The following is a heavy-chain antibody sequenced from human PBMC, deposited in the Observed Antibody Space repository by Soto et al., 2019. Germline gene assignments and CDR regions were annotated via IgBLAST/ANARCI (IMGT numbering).Heavy chain of an antibody. J-gene: IGHJ4*02. CDR2: ISGTGRTT. Sequence: SGGSLRLSCAASGFPFSSFAMSWVRQAPGRGLEWVSAISGTGRTTYYADSVKGRFTISRDFSRNTVSLQMNSLRVEDTAIYYCAKDKNYYESSGYYPDDFFDYWGQGTLVTVSS. D-gene: IGHD3-22*01. CDR1: GFPFSSFA. V-gene: IGHV3-23*01. CDR3: AKDKNYYESSGYYPDDFFDY.